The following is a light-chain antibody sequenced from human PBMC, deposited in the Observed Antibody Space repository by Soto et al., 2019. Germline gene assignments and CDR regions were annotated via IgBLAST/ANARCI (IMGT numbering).Light chain of an antibody. CDR3: MQGTHWPIT. CDR2: TVS. CDR1: QSLVHSDGIAY. Sequence: DVVMTQSPLSLPVTLGQPASISCRSNQSLVHSDGIAYFSWFQQRPGRSPRRLIYTVSNRDSGVPARFSGSGSGTDFALKISRVEAEDVGVYYCMQGTHWPITCGQGTRLE. J-gene: IGKJ5*01. V-gene: IGKV2-30*02.